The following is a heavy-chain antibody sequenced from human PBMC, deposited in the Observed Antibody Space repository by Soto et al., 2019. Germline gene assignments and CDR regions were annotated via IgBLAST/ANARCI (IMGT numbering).Heavy chain of an antibody. D-gene: IGHD2-2*03. CDR1: GGTFSSHA. V-gene: IGHV1-69*01. CDR2: IIPIFETA. J-gene: IGHJ5*02. CDR3: AIGDRPTWIGNP. Sequence: QVHLVQSGAEVTKAGSSVKVSCKASGGTFSSHAFSWVRQAPGQGLEWVGGIIPIFETANYAQEFQGRVTIPPDESTNTVLLDLTNLRSAATAVYFCAIGDRPTWIGNPWAPGTQVPAS.